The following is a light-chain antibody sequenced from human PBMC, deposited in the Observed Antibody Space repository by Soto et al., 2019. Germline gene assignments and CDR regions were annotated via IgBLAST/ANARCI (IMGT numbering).Light chain of an antibody. CDR2: GAS. CDR1: QSVTSTS. V-gene: IGKV3-20*01. Sequence: EIVLTHSPGTLSLSPGKRATLSCRASQSVTSTSLAWHQQKPGQAPGLLIYGASSRAIGIPDRFSGSGSGTDFTLTISRLEPEDFAVYYCQQYGSSITFGQGTRLEI. CDR3: QQYGSSIT. J-gene: IGKJ5*01.